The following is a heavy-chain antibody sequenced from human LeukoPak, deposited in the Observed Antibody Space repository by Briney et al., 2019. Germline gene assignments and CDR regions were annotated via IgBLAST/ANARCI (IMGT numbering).Heavy chain of an antibody. D-gene: IGHD3-10*01. CDR2: IRYDGSNK. CDR1: GFTFSSYG. Sequence: GGSLRLSCAASGFTFSSYGMHWVRQAPGKGLEWVAFIRYDGSNKYYADSVKGRFTISRDNSKNTLYLQMNSLRAEDTAVYYCAKEVRRYYYGSGSYPVDYWGQGTLVTVSS. CDR3: AKEVRRYYYGSGSYPVDY. V-gene: IGHV3-30*02. J-gene: IGHJ4*02.